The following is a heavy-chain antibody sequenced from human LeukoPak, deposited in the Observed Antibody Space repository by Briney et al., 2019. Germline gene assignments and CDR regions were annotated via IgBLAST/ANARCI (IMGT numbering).Heavy chain of an antibody. V-gene: IGHV3-21*01. J-gene: IGHJ4*02. Sequence: GGSLRLSCAASGFTFSSYSMNWVRQAQGKGLEWVSSISSSSSYMYYADSVKGRFTISRDNAKNSLYLQMNSLRAEDTAVYYCARDHPRYCSSTSCYTPPDYWGQGTLVTVSS. D-gene: IGHD2-2*02. CDR1: GFTFSSYS. CDR2: ISSSSSYM. CDR3: ARDHPRYCSSTSCYTPPDY.